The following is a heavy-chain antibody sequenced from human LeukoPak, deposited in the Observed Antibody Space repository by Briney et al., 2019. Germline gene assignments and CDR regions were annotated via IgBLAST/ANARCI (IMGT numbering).Heavy chain of an antibody. D-gene: IGHD3-10*01. Sequence: GGSLRLSCAASGFTFTNVWMTWVRQAPGKGLEWVGRIKRKSDGGTTDYAAPVKGRFTISRDDSKNTLYMQMNSLKTEDTAVYYCTTAVRVTGFDYWGQGTLVTVSS. CDR1: GFTFTNVW. V-gene: IGHV3-15*01. J-gene: IGHJ4*02. CDR2: IKRKSDGGTT. CDR3: TTAVRVTGFDY.